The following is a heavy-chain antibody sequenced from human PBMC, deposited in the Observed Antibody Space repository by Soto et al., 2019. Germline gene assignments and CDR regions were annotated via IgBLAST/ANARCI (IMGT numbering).Heavy chain of an antibody. V-gene: IGHV1-46*01. CDR1: GYTFTSYI. CDR3: ANVGSGY. D-gene: IGHD2-15*01. J-gene: IGHJ4*02. CDR2: IKPSDGST. Sequence: QVQLVQSGAEVKKPGASVKVSCKASGYTFTSYIMHWVRQAPGQGLEWMGKIKPSDGSTTYAQRFQGRVTLTGDTSTSTAYMDLSSLRSEDTAVYYWANVGSGYWGQGTLVTVSS.